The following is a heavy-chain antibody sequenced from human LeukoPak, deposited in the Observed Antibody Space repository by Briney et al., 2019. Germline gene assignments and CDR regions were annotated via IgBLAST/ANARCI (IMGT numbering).Heavy chain of an antibody. CDR3: ARASGSGIAAADPDY. D-gene: IGHD6-13*01. CDR2: ISSSSSTI. V-gene: IGHV3-48*01. Sequence: GGSLRLSCAASGFTFSSYSMNWVRQAPGKGLEWVSYISSSSSTIYYADSVKGRFTISRDNAKNPLYLQMNSLRAEDTAVYYCARASGSGIAAADPDYWGQGTLVTVSS. CDR1: GFTFSSYS. J-gene: IGHJ4*02.